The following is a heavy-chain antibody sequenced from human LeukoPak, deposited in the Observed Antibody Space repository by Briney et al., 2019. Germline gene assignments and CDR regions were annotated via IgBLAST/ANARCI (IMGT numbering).Heavy chain of an antibody. CDR2: IIPIFGTA. CDR3: VVSGGDYYDSSGFKKGGDY. V-gene: IGHV1-69*13. CDR1: GGTFSSYA. J-gene: IGHJ4*02. D-gene: IGHD3-22*01. Sequence: SVKVSCKASGGTFSSYAISWVRQAPGQGLEWMGGIIPIFGTANYAQKFQGRVTNTADESTSTAYMELSSLRSEDTAVYYCVVSGGDYYDSSGFKKGGDYWGQGTLVTVSS.